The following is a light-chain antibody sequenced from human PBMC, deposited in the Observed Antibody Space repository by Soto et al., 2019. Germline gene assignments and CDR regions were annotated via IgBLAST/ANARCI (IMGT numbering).Light chain of an antibody. CDR1: QSVSTR. J-gene: IGKJ4*01. CDR2: GAS. V-gene: IGKV3D-15*01. Sequence: EVLMTQSPATLSLSPGERATLSCRASQSVSTRLAWYQQKRGQGPRLLTYGASTRAAGIPARFSGSGSGTEFTLTISNLQSEDFAVYFCQQYHHWPPLTFGGGTKVEIK. CDR3: QQYHHWPPLT.